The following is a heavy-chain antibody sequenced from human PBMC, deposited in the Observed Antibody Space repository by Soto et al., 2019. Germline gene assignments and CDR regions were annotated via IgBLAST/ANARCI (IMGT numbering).Heavy chain of an antibody. CDR1: GYSISSSNW. J-gene: IGHJ4*02. CDR2: IYYSGST. Sequence: PSETLSLTCAVSGYSISSSNWWGWIRQPPGKGLEWIGYIYYSGSTYYNPSLKSRVTMSVDTSKNQFSLKLSSVTAVDTAVYYCARTDSSGYYYYDYWGQGTLVTVSS. D-gene: IGHD3-22*01. CDR3: ARTDSSGYYYYDY. V-gene: IGHV4-28*01.